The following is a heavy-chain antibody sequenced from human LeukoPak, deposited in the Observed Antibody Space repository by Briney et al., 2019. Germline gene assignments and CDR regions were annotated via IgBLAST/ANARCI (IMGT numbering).Heavy chain of an antibody. V-gene: IGHV4-61*02. CDR2: IYTSGST. CDR1: GGSISSGSYY. D-gene: IGHD3-10*01. J-gene: IGHJ4*02. CDR3: AREGPMADY. Sequence: SETLSLTCTVSGGSISSGSYYWSWIRQPAGKGLEWIGRIYTSGSTNYNPSLKSRVTISVDTSKNQFSLKLSSVTAADTAVYYCAREGPMADYWGQGTLVTVSS.